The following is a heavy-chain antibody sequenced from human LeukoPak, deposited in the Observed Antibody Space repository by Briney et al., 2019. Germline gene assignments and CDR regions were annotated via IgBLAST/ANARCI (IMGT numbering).Heavy chain of an antibody. CDR2: INTNTGNP. D-gene: IGHD6-19*01. Sequence: ASVKVSCKASGYTFTSYAMNWVRQAPGQGLEWMGWINTNTGNPTYAQGFTGRFVFSLDTSVSTAYLQISSLKAEDTAVYYCARKLTIAVAGNDFDYWGQGTLVSVSS. CDR1: GYTFTSYA. V-gene: IGHV7-4-1*02. CDR3: ARKLTIAVAGNDFDY. J-gene: IGHJ4*02.